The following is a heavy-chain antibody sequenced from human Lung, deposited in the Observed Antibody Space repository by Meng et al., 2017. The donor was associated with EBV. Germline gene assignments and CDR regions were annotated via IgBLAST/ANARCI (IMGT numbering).Heavy chain of an antibody. J-gene: IGHJ5*02. CDR2: IYFSGST. D-gene: IGHD3-3*01. CDR1: GGSISSTGYY. Sequence: QVQLQESGPGLVKPSQTLSPTCTASGGSISSTGYYWSWIRQHPGKGLEWIGYIYFSGSTYYNPSLKSRITISVDTSNNQFSLKLSSVTAADTAVYYCARDSPVGGGHPPNCFDPWGQGTLVTVSS. V-gene: IGHV4-31*03. CDR3: ARDSPVGGGHPPNCFDP.